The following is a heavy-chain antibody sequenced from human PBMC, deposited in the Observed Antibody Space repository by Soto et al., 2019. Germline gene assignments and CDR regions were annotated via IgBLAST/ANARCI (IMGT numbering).Heavy chain of an antibody. Sequence: EGSLRLSCAASGVSIRNYAMSWVRQAPGKGLERDSMIRNSGGNTYYADSVKGRFTISRDNSKNTLYLQMNSLRADDTAVYFCANDTYYRDRSGYDIFDYPSQGSSVIV. D-gene: IGHD3-22*01. CDR2: IRNSGGNT. CDR1: GVSIRNYA. CDR3: ANDTYYRDRSGYDIFDY. J-gene: IGHJ4*02. V-gene: IGHV3-23*01.